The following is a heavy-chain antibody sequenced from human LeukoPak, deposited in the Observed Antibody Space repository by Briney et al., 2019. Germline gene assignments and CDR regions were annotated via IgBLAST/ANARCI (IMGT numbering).Heavy chain of an antibody. Sequence: SVNVSCKASGFTFTSSAMQWVRQARGQRLEGIGGIVVGSGDTDSAQKFQERVTITNDMSTSRAYIALSRPRCEARAVYYCAATLWFGECPDGGFDYWGQGTLVTVSS. J-gene: IGHJ4*02. V-gene: IGHV1-58*02. CDR3: AATLWFGECPDGGFDY. D-gene: IGHD3-10*01. CDR1: GFTFTSSA. CDR2: IVVGSGDT.